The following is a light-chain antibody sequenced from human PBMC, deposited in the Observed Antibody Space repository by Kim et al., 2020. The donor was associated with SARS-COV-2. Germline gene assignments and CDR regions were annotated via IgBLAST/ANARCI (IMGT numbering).Light chain of an antibody. CDR3: QQYGSSPPYT. V-gene: IGKV3-20*01. CDR1: QSVSSSY. J-gene: IGKJ2*01. Sequence: EIVLTQSPGTLSLSPGERATLSCRASQSVSSSYLAWYQQKPGQAPRLLIYGASSRATGIPDRFSGSGSGTDFTFTINRLEPEDFAVYYCQQYGSSPPYTFGQGTKLEI. CDR2: GAS.